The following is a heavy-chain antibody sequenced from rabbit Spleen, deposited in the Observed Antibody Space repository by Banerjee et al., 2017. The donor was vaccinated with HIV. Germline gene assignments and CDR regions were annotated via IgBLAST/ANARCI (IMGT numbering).Heavy chain of an antibody. CDR2: IDPIFSTT. CDR3: VREFAGHAGYGPWYFNL. D-gene: IGHD4-2*01. Sequence: QLEESGGGLVKPGGTLTLTCKASGIDFSAYGMSWVRQAPGKGLEWNGYIDPIFSTTHYANWVKGRFTISSHNAQNTLYPQLNSLTAADTATYFCVREFAGHAGYGPWYFNLWGPGTLVTVS. J-gene: IGHJ4*01. CDR1: GIDFSAYG. V-gene: IGHV1S7*01.